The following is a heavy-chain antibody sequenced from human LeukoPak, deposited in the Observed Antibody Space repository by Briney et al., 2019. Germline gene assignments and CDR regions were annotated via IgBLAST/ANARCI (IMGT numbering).Heavy chain of an antibody. V-gene: IGHV4-34*01. Sequence: SSATLSLTCAVYGGSFSGYYWSGIRPPPGKGREGIGEINHSGSTNYNPSLKRRVTISVDTSKHQFSLTLSSVTAADTAVYYCARGYSDILTGYPLWGQGTLVTVSS. CDR1: GGSFSGYY. J-gene: IGHJ4*02. CDR2: INHSGST. CDR3: ARGYSDILTGYPL. D-gene: IGHD3-9*01.